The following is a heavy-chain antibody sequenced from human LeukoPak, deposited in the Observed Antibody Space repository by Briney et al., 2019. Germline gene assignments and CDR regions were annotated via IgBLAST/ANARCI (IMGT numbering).Heavy chain of an antibody. CDR3: ATKGRNYDFWSGSSNFDY. CDR1: GFTFSSYS. V-gene: IGHV3-48*01. CDR2: ISSSSSTI. D-gene: IGHD3-3*01. Sequence: PGGSLRLSCAASGFTFSSYSMNWVRQAPGKGLEWVSYISSSSSTIYYADSVKGRFTISRDNSKNTLYLQVNSLRAENTAVYYCATKGRNYDFWSGSSNFDYWGQGTLVTVSS. J-gene: IGHJ4*02.